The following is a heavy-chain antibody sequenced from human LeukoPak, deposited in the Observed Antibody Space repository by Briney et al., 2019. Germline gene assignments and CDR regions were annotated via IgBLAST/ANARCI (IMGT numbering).Heavy chain of an antibody. Sequence: PSETLSLTCTVPGGSISSYYWSWVRQPSGKGLEWIGDIYYSGSTNYKSSLNSRVTMSVDTSKNQFSLKLSSVTAADTAVYHCARVCPYCSGGSWYAFDIWGQGTTVTVSS. CDR1: GGSISSYY. J-gene: IGHJ3*02. CDR3: ARVCPYCSGGSWYAFDI. CDR2: IYYSGST. V-gene: IGHV4-59*01. D-gene: IGHD2-15*01.